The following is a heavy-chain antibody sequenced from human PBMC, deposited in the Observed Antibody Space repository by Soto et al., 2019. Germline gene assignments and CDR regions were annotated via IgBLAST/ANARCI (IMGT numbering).Heavy chain of an antibody. CDR1: GASVGRGSYY. CDR2: VYDTIYT. J-gene: IGHJ3*01. V-gene: IGHV4-61*01. Sequence: QVHLQESGPGLVKPSETLSLTCTVSGASVGRGSYYWSWIRQPPGKGLEWIGYVYDTIYTDYRHSLRIRVTMSVDTSNNQFSLRLRSVSAADTAVYYCARGGGTSFIFGLWGQGTVVTVSA. D-gene: IGHD1-1*01. CDR3: ARGGGTSFIFGL.